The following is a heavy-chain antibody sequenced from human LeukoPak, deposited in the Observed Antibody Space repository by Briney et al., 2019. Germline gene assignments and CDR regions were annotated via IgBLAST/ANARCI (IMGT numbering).Heavy chain of an antibody. CDR2: ISNSGNT. J-gene: IGHJ6*03. D-gene: IGHD1/OR15-1a*01. V-gene: IGHV4-39*07. CDR3: ARGTQSTTWGYYYYMDV. CDR1: GASISSSTYY. Sequence: SETLSLTCTVSGASISSSTYYWGWIRQPPGKGLEWIGSISNSGNTYYNSSLKSRVTISFNTSANQFSLKLSSVTAADTAVYFCARGTQSTTWGYYYYMDVWGKGTTVTVSS.